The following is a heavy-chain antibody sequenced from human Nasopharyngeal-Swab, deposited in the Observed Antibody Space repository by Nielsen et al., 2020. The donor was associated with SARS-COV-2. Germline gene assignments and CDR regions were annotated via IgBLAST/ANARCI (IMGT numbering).Heavy chain of an antibody. CDR3: ASGGLDYGDYPYDY. CDR2: IIPIFGTA. V-gene: IGHV1-69*13. J-gene: IGHJ4*02. D-gene: IGHD4-17*01. Sequence: SVQVSCKASGGTFSSYAISWVRQAPGQGLEWMGGIIPIFGTANYAQKFQGRVTITADESTSTAYMELSSLRSEDTAVYYCASGGLDYGDYPYDYWGQGTLVTSPQ. CDR1: GGTFSSYA.